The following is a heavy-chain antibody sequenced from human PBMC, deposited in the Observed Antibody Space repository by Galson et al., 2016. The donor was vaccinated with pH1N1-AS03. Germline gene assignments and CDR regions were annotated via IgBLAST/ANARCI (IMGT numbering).Heavy chain of an antibody. J-gene: IGHJ6*02. CDR1: GYTFTTYD. V-gene: IGHV1-8*03. D-gene: IGHD6-25*01. CDR3: ARDAAYYYGMDV. CDR2: MNPDSGNT. Sequence: SVKVSCKASGYTFTTYDINWVRQAPGQGLEWMGWMNPDSGNTGYAPSFQGRVTITRDTSISTAYMELSSLRSEDTAVYFCARDAAYYYGMDVWGQGTTVIVS.